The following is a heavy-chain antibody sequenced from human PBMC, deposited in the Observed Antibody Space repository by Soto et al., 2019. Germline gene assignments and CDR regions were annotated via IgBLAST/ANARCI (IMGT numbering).Heavy chain of an antibody. Sequence: EVQLLESGGGLVQPGRSLRLSCAASGFSFSNYVMSWVRQAPGKGLEWVSGISGSGDNTYYADSVKGRFTISRDNSKNTLYLLMNRLGAEETAVDYCAKGSGSGRTNWFGPWGQGTLVTVSS. J-gene: IGHJ5*02. CDR3: AKGSGSGRTNWFGP. CDR1: GFSFSNYV. D-gene: IGHD1-26*01. V-gene: IGHV3-23*01. CDR2: ISGSGDNT.